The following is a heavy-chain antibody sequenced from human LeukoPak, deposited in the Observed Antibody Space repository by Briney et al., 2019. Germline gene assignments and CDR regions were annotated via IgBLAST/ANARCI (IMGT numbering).Heavy chain of an antibody. V-gene: IGHV4-59*08. D-gene: IGHD2-2*01. CDR3: ARHPPVPVFQNGMDV. J-gene: IGHJ6*02. Sequence: PSETLSLTCTVSGGSIISYYWSWIRQPPGKGLEWIGYIYYAGTTNYNPSLKSRLTISVDTSKNQFSLKPSSVTAADTAVYFCARHPPVPVFQNGMDVWGQGTTVTVSS. CDR1: GGSIISYY. CDR2: IYYAGTT.